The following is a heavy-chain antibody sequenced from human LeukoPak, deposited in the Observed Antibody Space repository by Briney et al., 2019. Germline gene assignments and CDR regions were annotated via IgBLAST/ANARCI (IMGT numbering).Heavy chain of an antibody. CDR1: GGSISAYY. J-gene: IGHJ4*02. Sequence: SETLSLTCAVPGGSISAYYWSWGRQPPGEGGEWSGHFYDIGSGGSLLYNSSLKSRVPISDATYKTHLSLKLSSVTAADTDVYYCARLNSSGCLDWWGQGALVTVSS. V-gene: IGHV4-59*08. D-gene: IGHD6-19*01. CDR3: ARLNSSGCLDW. CDR2: FYDIGSGGSL.